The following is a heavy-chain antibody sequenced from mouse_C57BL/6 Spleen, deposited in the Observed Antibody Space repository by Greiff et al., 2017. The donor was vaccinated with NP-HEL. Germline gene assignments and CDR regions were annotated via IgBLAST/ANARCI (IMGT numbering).Heavy chain of an antibody. Sequence: VQLQQSGAELVKPGASVKLSCKASGYTFPEYTLHWVTQRPRQGLPWIGWFSPGCGRITSNEQFMDKATLTADKSSSTVYRDLSRLTSEDSAVDFCARHHYNYDAMDYWGQGTSVTVAS. CDR2: FSPGCGRI. CDR1: GYTFPEYT. D-gene: IGHD2-12*01. V-gene: IGHV1-62-2*01. J-gene: IGHJ4*01. CDR3: ARHHYNYDAMDY.